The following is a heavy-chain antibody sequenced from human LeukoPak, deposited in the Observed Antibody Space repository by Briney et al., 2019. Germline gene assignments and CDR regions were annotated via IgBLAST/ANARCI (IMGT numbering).Heavy chain of an antibody. CDR2: IYTGGTT. J-gene: IGHJ4*02. CDR3: ARAGDYWSHYFDY. Sequence: PGGSLRLSCAASGFTFSSYSMNWVRQAPGKGLEWVSVIYTGGTTNYADSVKGRFTISRDNSKNTVDLQMNSLRVEDTAVYYCARAGDYWSHYFDYWGQGTVVTVSS. D-gene: IGHD4-17*01. CDR1: GFTFSSYS. V-gene: IGHV3-53*01.